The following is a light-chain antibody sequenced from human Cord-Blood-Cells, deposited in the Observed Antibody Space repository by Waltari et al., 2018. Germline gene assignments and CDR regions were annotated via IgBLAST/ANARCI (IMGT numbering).Light chain of an antibody. Sequence: QSALTQPRSVSGSPGQSVTISCTGTSSDVGGCNYVSWYQQHPGKAPKLMIYDVSKRPSGVPDRFSGSKSGNTASLTISGLQAEDEADYYCCSYAGSYTLVFGTGTKVTVL. CDR1: SSDVGGCNY. V-gene: IGLV2-11*01. J-gene: IGLJ1*01. CDR2: DVS. CDR3: CSYAGSYTLV.